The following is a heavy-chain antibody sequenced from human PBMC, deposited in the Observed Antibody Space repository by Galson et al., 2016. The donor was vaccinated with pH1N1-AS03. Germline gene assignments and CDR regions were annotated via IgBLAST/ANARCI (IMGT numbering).Heavy chain of an antibody. CDR2: IRYDESIK. CDR1: GFVFSTSA. D-gene: IGHD4-11*01. CDR3: AKDHSNFYGMDV. J-gene: IGHJ6*02. V-gene: IGHV3-30*02. Sequence: SLRLSCAASGFVFSTSAIHWARQSPGKGLEWVAFIRYDESIKNYGDSVRGRFTISRDNSKNTVYLQMNSLRAEDTAVYYCAKDHSNFYGMDVWGQGTTVTVSS.